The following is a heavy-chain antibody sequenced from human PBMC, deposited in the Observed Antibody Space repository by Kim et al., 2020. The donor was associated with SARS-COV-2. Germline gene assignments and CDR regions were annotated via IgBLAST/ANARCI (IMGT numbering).Heavy chain of an antibody. V-gene: IGHV1-2*02. Sequence: GGTNYAQKFQGRGTMTRETSISTAYMELSRLRSDDTAVYYCARSHYYFDYWGQGTLVTVSS. CDR3: ARSHYYFDY. J-gene: IGHJ4*02. CDR2: GGT.